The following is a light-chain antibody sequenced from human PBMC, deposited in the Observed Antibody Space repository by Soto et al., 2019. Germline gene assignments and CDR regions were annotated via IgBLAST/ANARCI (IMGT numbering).Light chain of an antibody. CDR1: SSDVGSFNR. J-gene: IGLJ1*01. V-gene: IGLV2-18*02. CDR2: DVN. CDR3: SSYTTSTTYV. Sequence: QSVLTQPPSVSGSPGQSVAISCTGASSDVGSFNRVSWYQQAPGTAPKLIIYDVNNRPSGVPDRFSGSKSGNTASLTISGLQAEDEADYYCSSYTTSTTYVFGTGTRSPS.